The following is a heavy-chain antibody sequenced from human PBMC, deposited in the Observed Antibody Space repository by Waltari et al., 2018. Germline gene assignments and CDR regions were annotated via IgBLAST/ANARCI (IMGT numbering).Heavy chain of an antibody. V-gene: IGHV3-30*02. D-gene: IGHD5-12*01. CDR3: AREDIVSATQWRGNQYRGNCGYDL. CDR1: GFTFGIYG. CDR2: TGFDGINK. Sequence: QVYLVESGGGVVQPGDSLRLSCASSGFTFGIYGMHWVRQAPGKGLGGVEFTGFDGINKHYADSVRGRFTISRDNSKNTLYLQMNGLRSEDAAVYYCAREDIVSATQWRGNQYRGNCGYDLWGQGTLVSVSS. J-gene: IGHJ4*01.